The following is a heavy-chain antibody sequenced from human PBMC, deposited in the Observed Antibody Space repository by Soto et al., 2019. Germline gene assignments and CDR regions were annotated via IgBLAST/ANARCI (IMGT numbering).Heavy chain of an antibody. CDR2: INHSGST. CDR3: ARGGKYNWNHNWFDP. D-gene: IGHD1-20*01. CDR1: GGSFSGYY. Sequence: SETLSLTCAVYGGSFSGYYWSWIRQPPGKGLEWIGEINHSGSTNYNPSLKSRVTISVDTSKNQFSLKLSSVTAADTAVYYRARGGKYNWNHNWFDPWGQGTLVTVSS. V-gene: IGHV4-34*01. J-gene: IGHJ5*02.